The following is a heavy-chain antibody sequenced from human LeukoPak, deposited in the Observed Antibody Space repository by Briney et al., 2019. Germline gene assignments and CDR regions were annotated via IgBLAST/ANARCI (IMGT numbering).Heavy chain of an antibody. D-gene: IGHD3-10*01. Sequence: GGSLRLSCAASGFTFSSYAMHWVRQAPGKGLEWVAFIPNDGSRTYYSNSVTGRFTISRDNSRNTLYLQMISLPPDDTAVYYCARGNGPGSFLIDYWGQGTLVTVSS. J-gene: IGHJ4*02. CDR3: ARGNGPGSFLIDY. V-gene: IGHV3-30-3*01. CDR1: GFTFSSYA. CDR2: IPNDGSRT.